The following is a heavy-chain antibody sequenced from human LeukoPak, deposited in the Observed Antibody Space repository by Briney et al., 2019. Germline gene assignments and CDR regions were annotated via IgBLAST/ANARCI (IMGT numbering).Heavy chain of an antibody. CDR2: ISSSSYI. CDR3: ARDEYYDILTGYYSPYYFDY. Sequence: GGSLRLSCAASGFTFSSYSMNWVRQAPGKRLEWVSSISSSSYIYYADSVKGRFTISRDNAKNSLYLQMNSLRAEDTAVYYCARDEYYDILTGYYSPYYFDYWGQGTLVTVSS. D-gene: IGHD3-9*01. CDR1: GFTFSSYS. J-gene: IGHJ4*02. V-gene: IGHV3-21*01.